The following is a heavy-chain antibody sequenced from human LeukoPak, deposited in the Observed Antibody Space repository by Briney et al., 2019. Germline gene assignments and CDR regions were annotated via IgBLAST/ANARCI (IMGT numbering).Heavy chain of an antibody. D-gene: IGHD3-10*01. J-gene: IGHJ4*02. CDR3: AKDAVAPGSGGDYFDY. V-gene: IGHV3-23*01. CDR1: GFTFSSNA. Sequence: PGGSLRLSCVASGFTFSSNAMSWVRQAPGKGLEWVSVITGNDGSTYYADSVKGRFTISRDNSKNTLSLQMDGLRAEDTAVYYCAKDAVAPGSGGDYFDYWGQGTLVTVSS. CDR2: ITGNDGST.